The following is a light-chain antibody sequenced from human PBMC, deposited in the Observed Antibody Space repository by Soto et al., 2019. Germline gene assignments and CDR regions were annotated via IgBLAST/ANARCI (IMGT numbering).Light chain of an antibody. Sequence: NFMLTQPHSVSESPGKTVTISCTGSSGSIPSNYVQWYQQRPGSAPTTVIYEDNQRPSGVPDRFSGSIDSSSNSASLTISGLKTEDEADYYCQSYDSSNRWVFGGGTQLTVL. CDR1: SGSIPSNY. J-gene: IGLJ3*02. CDR3: QSYDSSNRWV. CDR2: EDN. V-gene: IGLV6-57*02.